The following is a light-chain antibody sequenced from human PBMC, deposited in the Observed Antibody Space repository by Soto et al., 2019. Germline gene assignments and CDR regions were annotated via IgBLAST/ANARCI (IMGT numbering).Light chain of an antibody. Sequence: QLTQSPSSLSASVGSRVPITCRASQGISNYLAWYQQKPGKVPKLLIYAASTLQSGVPSRFSGSGSGTDFTLTISSLQPEDVATYYCQKYNSARWTFGQGTKVDIK. J-gene: IGKJ1*01. CDR3: QKYNSARWT. CDR2: AAS. V-gene: IGKV1-27*01. CDR1: QGISNY.